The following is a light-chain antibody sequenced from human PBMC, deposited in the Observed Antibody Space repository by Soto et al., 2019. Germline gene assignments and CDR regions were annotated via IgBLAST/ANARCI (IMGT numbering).Light chain of an antibody. V-gene: IGLV2-14*01. CDR3: SSFTSSNTVV. CDR2: EVA. Sequence: QSALTQPASVSASPGQSITISCTGTSSDVGSYDYVSWFQQHPGKAPKVLIYEVADRPSGVSDRFSGSKSGNTASLTISGLQTEDEGDYYCSSFTSSNTVVFGGGTKVTVL. J-gene: IGLJ3*02. CDR1: SSDVGSYDY.